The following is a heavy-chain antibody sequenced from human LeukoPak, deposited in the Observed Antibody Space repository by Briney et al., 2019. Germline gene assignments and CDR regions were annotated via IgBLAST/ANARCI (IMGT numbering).Heavy chain of an antibody. CDR1: GLTFSSYA. D-gene: IGHD3-22*01. J-gene: IGHJ4*02. CDR2: ISYDGSNK. CDR3: ARDLGYCDSSGYWDY. Sequence: GGSLRLSCAASGLTFSSYAMHWVRQAPGKGLEWVAVISYDGSNKYYADSVKGRFTISRDNSKNTLYLQMNSLRAEDTAVYYCARDLGYCDSSGYWDYWGQGTLVTVSS. V-gene: IGHV3-30-3*01.